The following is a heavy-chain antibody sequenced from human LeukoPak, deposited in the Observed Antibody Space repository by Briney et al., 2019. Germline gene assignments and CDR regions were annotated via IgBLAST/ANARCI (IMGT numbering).Heavy chain of an antibody. CDR3: ARGPVTMGDY. Sequence: PGGSLRLCCAASGFTFSSYSMNWGRQAPGKGLEWVSSISSSSSYIYYADSVKGRFTISRDNAKNSLYLQMNSLRAEDTAVHYCARGPVTMGDYWGQGTLVTVSS. D-gene: IGHD4/OR15-4a*01. CDR2: ISSSSSYI. CDR1: GFTFSSYS. J-gene: IGHJ4*02. V-gene: IGHV3-21*01.